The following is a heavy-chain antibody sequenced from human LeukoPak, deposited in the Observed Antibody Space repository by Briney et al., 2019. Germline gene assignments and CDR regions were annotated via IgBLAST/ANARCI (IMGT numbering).Heavy chain of an antibody. CDR1: GGSISTYY. CDR3: ARDSTLDVVVSDYMDV. D-gene: IGHD2-15*01. Sequence: SETLSLTCTVSGGSISTYYWSWIRQPPGEGLEWIGYVYYSGSTNSNPSLNSRVTMSVDTSKNQFSLKLSSVTAADTAVYYCARDSTLDVVVSDYMDVWGKGTTVTVSS. J-gene: IGHJ6*03. V-gene: IGHV4-59*12. CDR2: VYYSGST.